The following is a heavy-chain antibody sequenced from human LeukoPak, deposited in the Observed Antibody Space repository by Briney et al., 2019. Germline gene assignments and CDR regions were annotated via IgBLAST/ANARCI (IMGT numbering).Heavy chain of an antibody. CDR1: GFNFGDHA. J-gene: IGHJ6*02. D-gene: IGHD5-18*01. CDR3: SRGPIQLWVHNGVDV. V-gene: IGHV3-49*04. CDR2: IRSKAYRGTT. Sequence: PGGSLRLSCTTSGFNFGDHAMTWVRQAPGKGLEWVGFIRSKAYRGTTEYAASVKGRFTISRDDSKSVVYLQMNSMKSEDTAVYYCSRGPIQLWVHNGVDVWGQGTTVTVSS.